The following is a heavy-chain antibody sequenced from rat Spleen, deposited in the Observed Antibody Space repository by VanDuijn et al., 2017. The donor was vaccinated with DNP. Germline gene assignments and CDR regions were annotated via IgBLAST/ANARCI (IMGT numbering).Heavy chain of an antibody. CDR2: ISYSDST. Sequence: EVQLQESGPGLVKPSQSLSLTCSVTGYSITSNYWGWIRKFPGNKMEWIGHISYSDSTSYNPSLKSRISITRDTSNNQFFLQLNYVTIANKATSYCARGVRVYAFDYWGQGVMVTVSS. J-gene: IGHJ2*01. CDR1: GYSITSNY. V-gene: IGHV3-1*01. CDR3: ARGVRVYAFDY. D-gene: IGHD1-4*01.